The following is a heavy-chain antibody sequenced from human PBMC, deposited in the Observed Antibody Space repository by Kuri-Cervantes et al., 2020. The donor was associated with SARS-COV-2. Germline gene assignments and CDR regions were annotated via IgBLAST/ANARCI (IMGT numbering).Heavy chain of an antibody. CDR1: GFTFSSYS. J-gene: IGHJ3*02. V-gene: IGHV3-21*01. CDR3: AREIEGFDI. Sequence: GESLKISCAASGFTFSSYSMNWVRQAPGKGLEWVSYISTSSAYIYRGDSVKGRFIISRDNAKNSLYLQMTSLRAEDTAVYYCAREIEGFDIWGQGTMVTVSS. CDR2: ISTSSAYI. D-gene: IGHD2-21*01.